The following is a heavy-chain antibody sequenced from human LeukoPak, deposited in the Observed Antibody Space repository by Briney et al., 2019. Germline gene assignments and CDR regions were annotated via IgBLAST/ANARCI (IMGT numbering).Heavy chain of an antibody. CDR2: ISGSGGST. D-gene: IGHD6-19*01. CDR3: AKVGGIAVAGMDYFDY. J-gene: IGHJ4*02. V-gene: IGHV3-23*01. Sequence: GGPLRLPCAVSGFSVSSDYMSWVRQAPGKALEWVSAISGSGGSTYYADSVKGRFTISRDNSKNTLYLQMNSLRAEDTAVYYCAKVGGIAVAGMDYFDYWGQGTLVTVSS. CDR1: GFSVSSDY.